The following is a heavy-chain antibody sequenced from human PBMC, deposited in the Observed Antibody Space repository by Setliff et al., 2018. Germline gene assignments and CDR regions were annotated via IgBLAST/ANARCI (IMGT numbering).Heavy chain of an antibody. V-gene: IGHV4-4*07. D-gene: IGHD3-10*01. J-gene: IGHJ6*03. CDR2: IYTSGST. Sequence: ETLSLTCTVSGGSISSYYWSWIRQPAGKGLEWIGRIYTSGSTNYNPSLKSRVTMSVDTSKNQFSLKLSPVTAADTAVYYCAREKGNREAPELRGLYYYYMDVWGKGTTVTVSS. CDR1: GGSISSYY. CDR3: AREKGNREAPELRGLYYYYMDV.